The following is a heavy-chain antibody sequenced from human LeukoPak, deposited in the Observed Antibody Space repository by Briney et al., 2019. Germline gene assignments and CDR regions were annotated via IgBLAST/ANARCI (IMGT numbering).Heavy chain of an antibody. CDR1: GFTFSSYG. Sequence: GGSLRLSCAASGFTFSSYGMSWVRQAPGKGLEWVALISYDGTSKYYADSVKGRFTISRDISKNTLFLQMNSLRAEDTAVYYCAKIYNNWNYGPDTIDVWGQGTMVTVSS. CDR2: ISYDGTSK. D-gene: IGHD1-1*01. V-gene: IGHV3-30*18. CDR3: AKIYNNWNYGPDTIDV. J-gene: IGHJ3*01.